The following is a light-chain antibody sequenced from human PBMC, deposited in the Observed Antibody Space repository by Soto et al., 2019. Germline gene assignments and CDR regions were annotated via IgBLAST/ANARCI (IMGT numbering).Light chain of an antibody. J-gene: IGKJ3*01. CDR3: QQYGASPFT. Sequence: VVLTQSPATLSLSPGDRATLSCRASRHVYINALGWYQQKPGRTPTLLIYGGSTRATDIPDRFSATGSGTDFSLTISGVEPEDSAVYYCQQYGASPFTFGPGTRLEI. V-gene: IGKV3-20*01. CDR2: GGS. CDR1: RHVYINA.